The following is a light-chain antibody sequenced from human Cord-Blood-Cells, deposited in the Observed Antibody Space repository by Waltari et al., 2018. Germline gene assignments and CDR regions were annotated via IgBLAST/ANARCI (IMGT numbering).Light chain of an antibody. Sequence: DIQMTQSPSTLSASVGDRVTITCRASQRISSWLAWYQQKPGKAPKLLIYKASSLESGVPSRFSGSGAGTECTRTIRSLQPDDFATYYCQQYNSYSWTFGQGTKVEIK. CDR3: QQYNSYSWT. CDR1: QRISSW. CDR2: KAS. J-gene: IGKJ1*01. V-gene: IGKV1-5*03.